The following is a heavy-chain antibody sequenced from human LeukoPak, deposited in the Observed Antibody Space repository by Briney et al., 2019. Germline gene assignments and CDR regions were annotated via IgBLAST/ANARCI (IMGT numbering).Heavy chain of an antibody. Sequence: VASVKVSCKASGYIFTGYYMHWVRQAPGEGLEWMGWINPNSGGTNYAQKFQGRVTMTRDTSISTAYMELSRLRSDDTAVYYCARGSYISITKGPTFDYWGQGTLVTVSS. V-gene: IGHV1-2*02. D-gene: IGHD3-3*01. CDR2: INPNSGGT. CDR3: ARGSYISITKGPTFDY. J-gene: IGHJ4*02. CDR1: GYIFTGYY.